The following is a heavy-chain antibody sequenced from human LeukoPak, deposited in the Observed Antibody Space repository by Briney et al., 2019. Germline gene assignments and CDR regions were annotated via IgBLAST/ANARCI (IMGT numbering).Heavy chain of an antibody. V-gene: IGHV3-9*01. D-gene: IGHD1-1*01. Sequence: PGRSLRLSCAASGFTFDDYAMHWVRQAPGKGLEWVSGISWNSGSIGYADSVKGRFTISRDNAKNSLYLQMNSLRAEDTALYYCARGGREYNWNHDAFDIWGQGTMVTVSS. CDR1: GFTFDDYA. CDR3: ARGGREYNWNHDAFDI. J-gene: IGHJ3*02. CDR2: ISWNSGSI.